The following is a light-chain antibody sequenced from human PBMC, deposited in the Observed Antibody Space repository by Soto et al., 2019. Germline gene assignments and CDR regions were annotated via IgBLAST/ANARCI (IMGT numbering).Light chain of an antibody. CDR2: GAS. Sequence: DTVMTQSPATLSVSPGERATLSCRASQSVSSRLAWYQQKPGQAPRLLIYGASTRATGIPARFTGSGSGTEFTLTISSLQSEDFAFYYCQQYNDWPRTFGQGTKVDIK. CDR1: QSVSSR. CDR3: QQYNDWPRT. J-gene: IGKJ1*01. V-gene: IGKV3-15*01.